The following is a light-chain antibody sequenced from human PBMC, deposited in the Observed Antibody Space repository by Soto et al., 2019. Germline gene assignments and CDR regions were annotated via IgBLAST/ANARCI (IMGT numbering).Light chain of an antibody. CDR2: WAS. CDR1: QSVLYSSNNKNY. V-gene: IGKV4-1*01. Sequence: DIVMTQSPDSLAVSLGESATINCKSSQSVLYSSNNKNYLAWYQQKPGQPPKLLIYWASTRESGVPDRFSGSGSGTDFTLTISILQAEDVAVYYCQQYYSTPSFGQGTKLEIK. CDR3: QQYYSTPS. J-gene: IGKJ2*01.